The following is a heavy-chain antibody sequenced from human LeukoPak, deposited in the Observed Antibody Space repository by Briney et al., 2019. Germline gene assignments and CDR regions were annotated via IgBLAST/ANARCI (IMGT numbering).Heavy chain of an antibody. CDR3: PTRFDYYGSGSYPEYFQH. CDR1: GFTFSDYY. CDR2: ISSSGSTI. D-gene: IGHD3-10*01. V-gene: IGHV3-11*01. J-gene: IGHJ1*01. Sequence: PGGSLRLSCAASGFTFSDYYMSWIRQAPGKGLEWVSYISSSGSTIYYADSVKGRFTISRDNAKNSLYLQMNSLRAEDTAVYYCPTRFDYYGSGSYPEYFQHWGQGTLVTVSS.